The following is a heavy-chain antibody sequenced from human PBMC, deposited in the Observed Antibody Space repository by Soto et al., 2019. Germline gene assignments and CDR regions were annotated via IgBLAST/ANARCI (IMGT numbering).Heavy chain of an antibody. CDR2: ISYDGSNK. J-gene: IGHJ4*02. CDR1: GFTFSSYA. Sequence: GGSLRLSCAASGFTFSSYAMHWVRQAPGKGLEWVAVISYDGSNKYYADSVKGRFTISRDNSKNTLYLQMNSLRAEDTAVYYCARDRNDFWSGYPYDFDYWGQGTLVTVSS. CDR3: ARDRNDFWSGYPYDFDY. D-gene: IGHD3-3*01. V-gene: IGHV3-30-3*01.